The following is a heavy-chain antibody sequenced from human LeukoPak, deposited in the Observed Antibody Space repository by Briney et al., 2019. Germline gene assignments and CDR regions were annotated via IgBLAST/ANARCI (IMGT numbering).Heavy chain of an antibody. Sequence: PGGSLRLSCAASGFTFSSYGMHWVRQAPGKGLEWVAFIRYDGSNKYYADSVKGRFTISRDNSKNTLYLQMNSLRAEDTAVYYCAKDAFGLDYGVRMDVWGKGTTVTISS. CDR2: IRYDGSNK. D-gene: IGHD4/OR15-4a*01. J-gene: IGHJ6*03. V-gene: IGHV3-30*02. CDR1: GFTFSSYG. CDR3: AKDAFGLDYGVRMDV.